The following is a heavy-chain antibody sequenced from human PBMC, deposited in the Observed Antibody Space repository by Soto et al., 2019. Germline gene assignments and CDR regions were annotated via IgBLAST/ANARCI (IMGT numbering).Heavy chain of an antibody. CDR3: AREYCSGGNCYKFVDY. CDR1: GYTFTDYY. Sequence: QVQLVQSGAEVKKPGASVKVSCKASGYTFTDYYIHWVRQAPGQGLEWMGWINPKNGGKNYAQKFKGWVTMTRDTSISTAYMELSRLRSDDTAVYYCAREYCSGGNCYKFVDYWGQGILVTVSS. J-gene: IGHJ4*02. V-gene: IGHV1-2*04. D-gene: IGHD2-15*01. CDR2: INPKNGGK.